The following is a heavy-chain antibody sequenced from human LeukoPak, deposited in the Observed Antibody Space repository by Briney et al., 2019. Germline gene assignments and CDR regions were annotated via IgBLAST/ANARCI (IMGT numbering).Heavy chain of an antibody. J-gene: IGHJ3*02. CDR1: GFTFSSYS. V-gene: IGHV3-21*04. CDR3: AKFVGATSVTDDALDI. D-gene: IGHD1-26*01. CDR2: ISSSSSYI. Sequence: KSGGSLRLSCAASGFTFSSYSMNSVRQAPGKGLEWVSSISSSSSYIYYADSVKGRFTISRDNAKNSLYLQMNSLRAEDTAVYYCAKFVGATSVTDDALDIWGQGTMVTVSS.